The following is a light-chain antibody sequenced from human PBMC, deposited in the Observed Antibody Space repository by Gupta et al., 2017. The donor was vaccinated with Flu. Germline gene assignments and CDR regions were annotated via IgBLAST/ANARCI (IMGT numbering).Light chain of an antibody. CDR1: HSVGRSY. Sequence: EIVLTPSPDTLSLSPGGRATLSCRASHSVGRSYLAWYQQKPGQAPRLLIYDASIRATGISDRFSGSGSGTNFILTISGLEPEDFAVYYCQQYGDSPATFGQGTKVEVK. J-gene: IGKJ1*01. V-gene: IGKV3-20*01. CDR3: QQYGDSPAT. CDR2: DAS.